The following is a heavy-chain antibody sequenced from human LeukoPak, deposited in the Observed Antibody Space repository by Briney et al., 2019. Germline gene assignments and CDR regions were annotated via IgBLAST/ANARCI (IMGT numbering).Heavy chain of an antibody. V-gene: IGHV3-23*01. CDR1: GFTFSSYS. CDR3: AKDRVRQAPYYYGMDV. J-gene: IGHJ6*02. Sequence: PGGSLRLSCAASGFTFSSYSMNWVRQAPGKGLEWVSAISGSGGSTYYADSVKGRFTISRDNSKNTLYLQMNSLRAEDTAVYYCAKDRVRQAPYYYGMDVWGQGTTVTVSS. CDR2: ISGSGGST. D-gene: IGHD3-10*01.